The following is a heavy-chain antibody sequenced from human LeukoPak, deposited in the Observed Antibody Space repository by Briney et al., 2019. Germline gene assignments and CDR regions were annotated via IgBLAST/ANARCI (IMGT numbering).Heavy chain of an antibody. Sequence: GASVKVSCKVGAYDFTGYYIQWVRQAPGQGPEWMGRLNPNTGHAVYAFKFQGRVTITRDTSSSTAYMEVTRLTSDDTALYYCAKDRDGADRILLWGQGTLVTVSS. D-gene: IGHD5-24*01. CDR2: LNPNTGHA. CDR3: AKDRDGADRILL. J-gene: IGHJ4*02. CDR1: AYDFTGYY. V-gene: IGHV1-2*06.